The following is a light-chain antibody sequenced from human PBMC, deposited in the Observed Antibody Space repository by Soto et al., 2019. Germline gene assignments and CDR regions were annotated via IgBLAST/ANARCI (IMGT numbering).Light chain of an antibody. Sequence: DIVITQSPAARSVSPGERATLSCRASQSVNINLAWYQQKPGQAPRLLIFGASSRANGIPARFSGSGSGTEFTLTISNLQTEDFAVYYCQQYNKWPRTVGQGTKVDTK. CDR1: QSVNIN. CDR3: QQYNKWPRT. V-gene: IGKV3-15*01. CDR2: GAS. J-gene: IGKJ1*01.